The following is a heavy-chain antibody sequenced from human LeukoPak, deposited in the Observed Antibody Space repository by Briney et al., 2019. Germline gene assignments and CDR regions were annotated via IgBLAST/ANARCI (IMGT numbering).Heavy chain of an antibody. CDR1: RFTFSSYS. V-gene: IGHV3-48*01. J-gene: IGHJ4*02. CDR3: ARYNSECSFDY. D-gene: IGHD6-19*01. CDR2: ISSGSTTI. Sequence: PGGSLRLSCAASRFTFSSYSLNWVRQAPGRGLEWLSYISSGSTTIYYADSVKGRFTISRDNAKNSLYLQMNSLRAEDTAVYYCARYNSECSFDYWGQGTLVTVSS.